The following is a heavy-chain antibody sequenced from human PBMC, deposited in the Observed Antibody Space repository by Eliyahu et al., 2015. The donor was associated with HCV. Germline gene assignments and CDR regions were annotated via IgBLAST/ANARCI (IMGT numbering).Heavy chain of an antibody. CDR1: GFTFSXYX. CDR3: ARDRDCGGGSCYSADAYDI. CDR2: ISGSSYYI. D-gene: IGHD2-15*01. J-gene: IGHJ3*02. V-gene: IGHV3-21*06. Sequence: EVQLVESGGGLVKPGGSLRLSCAASGFTFSXYXXNWVRQAPGKGREWVXAISGSSYYIFNADSVRGRFTISRDNAKNTLYLQMNSLRVEDTALYYCARDRDCGGGSCYSADAYDIWGQGTAVTVSP.